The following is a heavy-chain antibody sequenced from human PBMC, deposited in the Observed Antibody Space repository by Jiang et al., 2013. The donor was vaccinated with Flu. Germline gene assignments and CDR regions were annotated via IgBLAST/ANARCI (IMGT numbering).Heavy chain of an antibody. CDR2: IYYAGNT. CDR1: GVSINSNSYF. Sequence: GPGLVKPSETLSLTCTVSGVSINSNSYFWGWIRQPPGRGLEWIGSIYYAGNTYYNPSLKSRVTISMDTSRNQFSLKLTSVTAADTAVYYCARRGAYCGRDCYSDVAIDRWGQGALVTVSS. D-gene: IGHD2-21*02. V-gene: IGHV4-39*07. J-gene: IGHJ4*02. CDR3: ARRGAYCGRDCYSDVAIDR.